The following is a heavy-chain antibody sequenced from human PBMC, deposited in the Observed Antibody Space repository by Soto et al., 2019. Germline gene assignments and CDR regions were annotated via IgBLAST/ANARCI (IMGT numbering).Heavy chain of an antibody. V-gene: IGHV3-21*06. CDR3: ARDLLEGYGHARQPDY. D-gene: IGHD5-18*01. CDR1: GFTFSAYS. Sequence: EVQLVESGGGLVKPGGSLRLSCVASGFTFSAYSMSWVRQAPGQGLEWVSSITSSSTYIYYTRSVEGRFTISRDDAKNSLHLQINSLRAEDTAVYYCARDLLEGYGHARQPDYWGEGTLVTASS. J-gene: IGHJ4*02. CDR2: ITSSSTYI.